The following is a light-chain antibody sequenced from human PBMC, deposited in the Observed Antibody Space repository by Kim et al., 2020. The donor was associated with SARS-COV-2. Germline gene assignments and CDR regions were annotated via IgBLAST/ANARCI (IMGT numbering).Light chain of an antibody. J-gene: IGKJ1*01. Sequence: DIKMTQSPCALSASVGDRVTITCRASQSVSTWLAWYQQKLGKAPKLLIYKASSLESGVPSRFSGSGSGTEFTLTISGLQPDDFATYYCQQYNRYSTFGQGTKVDIK. CDR3: QQYNRYST. V-gene: IGKV1-5*03. CDR2: KAS. CDR1: QSVSTW.